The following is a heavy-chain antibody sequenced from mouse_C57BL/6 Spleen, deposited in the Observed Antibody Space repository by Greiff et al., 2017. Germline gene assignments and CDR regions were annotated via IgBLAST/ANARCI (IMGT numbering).Heavy chain of an antibody. CDR3: ARSTAQAFYYFDY. J-gene: IGHJ2*01. CDR1: GYTFTSYW. CDR2: INPSNGGT. Sequence: VQLQQPGTELVKPGASVKLSCKASGYTFTSYWMHWVKQRPGQGLEWIGNINPSNGGTNYNEKFKSKATLTVDKSSSTAYMQLSSLTSEDSAVYYCARSTAQAFYYFDYWGQGTTLTVSS. D-gene: IGHD3-2*02. V-gene: IGHV1-53*01.